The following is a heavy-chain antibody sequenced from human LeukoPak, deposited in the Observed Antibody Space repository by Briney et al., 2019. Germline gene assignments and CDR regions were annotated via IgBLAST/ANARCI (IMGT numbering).Heavy chain of an antibody. CDR3: ARVGVGTGYQWDFDY. CDR2: IHYSGST. D-gene: IGHD3/OR15-3a*01. Sequence: SETLSLTCTVSGGSITSYYWSWIRQPPGKGLEWIGYIHYSGSTSYNPSLKSRVTISVDTSKNQFSLKLSSVTAADTALYYCARVGVGTGYQWDFDYWGQGTLVTVSS. CDR1: GGSITSYY. V-gene: IGHV4-59*01. J-gene: IGHJ4*02.